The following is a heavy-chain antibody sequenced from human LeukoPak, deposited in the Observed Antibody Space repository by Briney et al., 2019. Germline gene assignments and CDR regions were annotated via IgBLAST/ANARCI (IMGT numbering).Heavy chain of an antibody. J-gene: IGHJ4*02. CDR3: ARAPSLTLPDY. D-gene: IGHD3-9*01. CDR1: GFTFSSYD. Sequence: PGGSLRLSCAASGFTFSSYDMHWVRQATGKGLEWVSAIGTAGDTYYPGSVKGRFTISRENAKNSLYLQMNSLRAGDTAVYYCARAPSLTLPDYWGQGTLATVSS. CDR2: IGTAGDT. V-gene: IGHV3-13*01.